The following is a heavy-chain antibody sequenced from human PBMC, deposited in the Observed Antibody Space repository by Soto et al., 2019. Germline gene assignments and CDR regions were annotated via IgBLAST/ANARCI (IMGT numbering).Heavy chain of an antibody. D-gene: IGHD3-22*01. Sequence: PGGSLRLSCVASGFTFSDYAMSWVRQAPGKGLEWVSMISGTGRSTYYADSVKGRFTISRDNSRNAVYLQMNSLRAEDTAVYYCAKVYYYDLSGCGFFDYWGQGTLVTVSS. J-gene: IGHJ4*02. CDR3: AKVYYYDLSGCGFFDY. V-gene: IGHV3-23*01. CDR2: ISGTGRST. CDR1: GFTFSDYA.